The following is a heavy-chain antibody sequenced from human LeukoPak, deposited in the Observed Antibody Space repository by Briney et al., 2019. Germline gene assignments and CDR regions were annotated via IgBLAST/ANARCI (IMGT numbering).Heavy chain of an antibody. D-gene: IGHD2-15*01. CDR3: ARDSLGYCSGGSCYSGY. J-gene: IGHJ4*02. V-gene: IGHV1-18*04. Sequence: ASVKVSCKASGYTFTSYGISWVRQAPGQGLEWMGWISAYNGNTNYAQKLQGRVTMTTDTSTSTAYMELRSLRSDDTAVYYCARDSLGYCSGGSCYSGYWGQGTQVTVSS. CDR2: ISAYNGNT. CDR1: GYTFTSYG.